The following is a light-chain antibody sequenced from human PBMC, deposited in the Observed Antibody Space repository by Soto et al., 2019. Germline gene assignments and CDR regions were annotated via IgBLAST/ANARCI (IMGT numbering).Light chain of an antibody. Sequence: QLVLTQPPSVSGAPGQRVTISCTGSSSNIGAGYDVHWYQQLPGTAPKLLIYGNSNRPSGVPDRFSGSKSGTSASLAITGXQXXDXADYYCQSYDSSLSGWVFGGGTKVTV. CDR2: GNS. CDR3: QSYDSSLSGWV. J-gene: IGLJ3*02. CDR1: SSNIGAGYD. V-gene: IGLV1-40*01.